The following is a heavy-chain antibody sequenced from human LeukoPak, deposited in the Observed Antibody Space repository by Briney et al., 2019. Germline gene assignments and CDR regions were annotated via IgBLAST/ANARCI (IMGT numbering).Heavy chain of an antibody. CDR3: ARVAIYDSSGYYSVDYYYMDV. D-gene: IGHD3-22*01. Sequence: SVKVSCKASGYTFSSYAISWVRQAPGQGLEWMGGIIPIFGTANYAQKFQGRVTITADESMSTAYMELSSLRSEDTAVYYCARVAIYDSSGYYSVDYYYMDVWGKGTTVTVSS. CDR2: IIPIFGTA. J-gene: IGHJ6*03. V-gene: IGHV1-69*13. CDR1: GYTFSSYA.